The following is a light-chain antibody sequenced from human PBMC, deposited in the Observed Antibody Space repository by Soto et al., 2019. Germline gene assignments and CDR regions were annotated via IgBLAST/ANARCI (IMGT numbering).Light chain of an antibody. CDR1: QSVSSY. CDR3: QQRSNWPRGIT. Sequence: EIVLTHSPATLSLSPWEIATLSCGASQSVSSYLAWYQQKPGQAPRLLIYDASNRATGIPARFSGSGSGTDFTLTTSSLEPEDFAVYYCQQRSNWPRGITFGHGTRLEIK. CDR2: DAS. J-gene: IGKJ5*01. V-gene: IGKV3-11*01.